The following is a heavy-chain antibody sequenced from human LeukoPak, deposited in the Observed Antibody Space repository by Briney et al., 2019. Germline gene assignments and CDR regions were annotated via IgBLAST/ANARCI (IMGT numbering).Heavy chain of an antibody. CDR2: MNQDGSEK. Sequence: GGSLRLSCAASGFTFSGSWMAWVRQAPGKGLEWVANMNQDGSEKNYVDSVKGRFTISRDNAKNSLYLQMNSLRADDTAVYYCVRDLPFGFCNTTTCRYPFDSWGQGTLVTVSS. CDR1: GFTFSGSW. V-gene: IGHV3-7*01. D-gene: IGHD3-16*01. CDR3: VRDLPFGFCNTTTCRYPFDS. J-gene: IGHJ4*02.